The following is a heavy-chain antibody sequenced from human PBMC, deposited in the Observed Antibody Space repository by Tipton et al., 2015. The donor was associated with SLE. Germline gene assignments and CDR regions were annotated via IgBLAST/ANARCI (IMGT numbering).Heavy chain of an antibody. Sequence: LRLSCTVSGGSISSSSYYWGWIRQPPGKGLEWIGSIYYSGSTYYNPSLKSRVTISVDTSKNQFSLKPSSVTAADTAVYYCARHDYGDYGYFDYWGQGTLVTVSS. J-gene: IGHJ4*02. D-gene: IGHD4-17*01. V-gene: IGHV4-39*01. CDR2: IYYSGST. CDR1: GGSISSSSYY. CDR3: ARHDYGDYGYFDY.